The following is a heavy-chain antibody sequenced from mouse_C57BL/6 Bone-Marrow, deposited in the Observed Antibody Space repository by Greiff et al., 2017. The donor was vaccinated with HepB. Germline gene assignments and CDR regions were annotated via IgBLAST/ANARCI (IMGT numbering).Heavy chain of an antibody. J-gene: IGHJ2*01. CDR3: AREITTVVLDY. CDR1: GYTFTDYY. D-gene: IGHD1-1*01. V-gene: IGHV1-26*01. CDR2: INPNNGGT. Sequence: EVQLQQSGPELVKPGASVKISCKASGYTFTDYYMNWVKQSHGKSLEWIGDINPNNGGTSYNQKFKGKATLTEDKSSSTAYMELRSLTSEDSAVYYCAREITTVVLDYWGQGTTLTVSS.